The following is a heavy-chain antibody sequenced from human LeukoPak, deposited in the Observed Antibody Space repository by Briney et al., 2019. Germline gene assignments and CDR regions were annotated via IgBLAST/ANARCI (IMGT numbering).Heavy chain of an antibody. Sequence: SVKVSCKASGYTFTSYGISWVRQAPGQGLEWMGGIIPIFGTANYAQKFQGRVTITADESTSTAYMELSSLRSEDTAVYYCARESPDIVVVPAAIGYYYYYGMDVWGQGTTVTVSS. CDR2: IIPIFGTA. D-gene: IGHD2-2*01. CDR1: GYTFTSYG. J-gene: IGHJ6*02. V-gene: IGHV1-69*13. CDR3: ARESPDIVVVPAAIGYYYYYGMDV.